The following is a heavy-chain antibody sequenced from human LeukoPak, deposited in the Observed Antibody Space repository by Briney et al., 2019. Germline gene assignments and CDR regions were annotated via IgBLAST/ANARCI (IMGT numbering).Heavy chain of an antibody. D-gene: IGHD3-10*01. CDR2: IYYSGST. CDR1: GGSISSSSYY. V-gene: IGHV4-61*05. Sequence: SETLSLTCTVSGGSISSSSYYWGWIRQPPGKGLEWIGYIYYSGSTNYNPSLKSRVIMSVDTSKNQFSLKLSSVTAADTAVYYCARLTYYYGSGSYWSYFDYWGQGTLVTVSS. CDR3: ARLTYYYGSGSYWSYFDY. J-gene: IGHJ4*02.